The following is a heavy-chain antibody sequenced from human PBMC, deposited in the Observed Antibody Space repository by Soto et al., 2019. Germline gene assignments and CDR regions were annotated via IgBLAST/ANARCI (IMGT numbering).Heavy chain of an antibody. CDR1: GFTFSSYT. V-gene: IGHV3-30*03. CDR2: ISYDGNNK. Sequence: GGSLRLSCAASGFTFSSYTMHWVRQAPGEGLEWVAVISYDGNNKFYADSVKGRFTISRDSSSQALYLQMNSLRPDDTAMYYCARDGVSSTDYTWNYGTYFDYWGPGALVTVSS. CDR3: ARDGVSSTDYTWNYGTYFDY. J-gene: IGHJ4*02. D-gene: IGHD1-1*01.